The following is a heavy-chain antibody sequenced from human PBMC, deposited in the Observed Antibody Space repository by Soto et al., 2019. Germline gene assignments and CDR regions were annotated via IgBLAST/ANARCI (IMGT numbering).Heavy chain of an antibody. D-gene: IGHD6-6*01. CDR3: ARTGGGMAARPLEY. J-gene: IGHJ4*02. CDR2: ISAYNGNK. V-gene: IGHV1-18*04. Sequence: QVQLVKSGGEVKKPGASVEVSCRTSGYMFTTYGMSWVRQAPGQGLEWMAWISAYNGNKKYAQKFQGRVTMTTDTSTSTVSMELRNLTSDDTGTYFCARTGGGMAARPLEYWGQGTLVTVSS. CDR1: GYMFTTYG.